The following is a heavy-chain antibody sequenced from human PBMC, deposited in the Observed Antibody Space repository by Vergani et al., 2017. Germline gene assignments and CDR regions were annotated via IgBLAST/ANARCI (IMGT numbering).Heavy chain of an antibody. J-gene: IGHJ6*03. CDR1: GFTFSSYA. V-gene: IGHV3-23*01. Sequence: EVQLLESGGGLVQPGGSLRLSCAASGFTFSSYAMSWVRQAPGKGLEWVSAISGSGGSTYYADSVKGRFTISRDNSKNTLYLQMNSLRAEDTAVYYCAKASIVVPAAIAGIRAYYYYYMDVWGKGTTVTVSS. CDR2: ISGSGGST. D-gene: IGHD2-2*01. CDR3: AKASIVVPAAIAGIRAYYYYYMDV.